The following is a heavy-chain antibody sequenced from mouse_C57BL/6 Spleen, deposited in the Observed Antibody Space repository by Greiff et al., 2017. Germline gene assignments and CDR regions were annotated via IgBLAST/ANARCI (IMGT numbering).Heavy chain of an antibody. CDR1: GFTFSDAW. CDR3: TPTVVATWDYAMDY. J-gene: IGHJ4*01. Sequence: EVKLVESGGGLVQPGGSMKLSCAASGFTFSDAWMDWVRQSPEKGLEWVAEIRNKANNHATYYAESVKGRFTISRDDSKSSVYLQMNSLRAEDTGIYYCTPTVVATWDYAMDYWGQGTSVTVSS. CDR2: IRNKANNHAT. D-gene: IGHD1-1*01. V-gene: IGHV6-6*01.